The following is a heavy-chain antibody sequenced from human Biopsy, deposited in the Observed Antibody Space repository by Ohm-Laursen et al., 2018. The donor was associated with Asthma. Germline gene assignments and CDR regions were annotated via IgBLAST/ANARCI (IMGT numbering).Heavy chain of an antibody. J-gene: IGHJ4*02. CDR1: RFTYE. V-gene: IGHV3-30-3*01. Sequence: SLRLSCAASRFTYEMHWVRQAPGKGLEWVAVISYDGSSIYYADSVKGRFTISRDNSKNTLSLQMNSLTAKDTAVYYCAREGVAGTHIEDWGQGTLVTASS. CDR3: AREGVAGTHIED. CDR2: ISYDGSSI. D-gene: IGHD6-19*01.